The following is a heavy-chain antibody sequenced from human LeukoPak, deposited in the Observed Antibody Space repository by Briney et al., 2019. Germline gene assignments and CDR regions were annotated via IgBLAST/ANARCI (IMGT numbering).Heavy chain of an antibody. D-gene: IGHD6-19*01. J-gene: IGHJ4*02. V-gene: IGHV4-31*03. CDR2: IYYSGGT. CDR1: GGSINGGGYF. CDR3: ARVIDQWLGAYYFDY. Sequence: SETLPLTCTVSGGSINGGGYFWSWIRQHPGKGLEWIGHIYYSGGTYYNPSLKSRATISVDTSKNQFSLRLISVTAADTAVYYCARVIDQWLGAYYFDYWGQGTLVTVSS.